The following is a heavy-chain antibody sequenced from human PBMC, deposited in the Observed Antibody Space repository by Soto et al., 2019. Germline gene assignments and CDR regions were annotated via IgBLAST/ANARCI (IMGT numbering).Heavy chain of an antibody. CDR1: GGSMSSHY. CDR2: ISYSGST. Sequence: SETLSLTCTVSGGSMSSHYWTWLRQSPGKGLEWIGYISYSGSTYYNPSLKSRVSISADTSKNQFSLRMNSTIAADTAVYYCARADPAASVGYWGQGTLVTVSS. CDR3: ARADPAASVGY. V-gene: IGHV4-59*11. D-gene: IGHD2-2*01. J-gene: IGHJ4*02.